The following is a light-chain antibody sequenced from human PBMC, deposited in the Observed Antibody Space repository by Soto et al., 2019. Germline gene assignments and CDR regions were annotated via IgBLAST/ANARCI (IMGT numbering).Light chain of an antibody. V-gene: IGKV3-20*01. CDR2: GAS. CDR3: PQYGSSGT. J-gene: IGKJ1*01. CDR1: QSGSNNY. Sequence: EILLTQSPGTLSLSPGERATLACRASQSGSNNYLSLYQQKPGRAPRLLIYGASNRATGIPDRFSGSGSWTDFTITISRLEPEDFAVYYCPQYGSSGTFGQGTKVDIK.